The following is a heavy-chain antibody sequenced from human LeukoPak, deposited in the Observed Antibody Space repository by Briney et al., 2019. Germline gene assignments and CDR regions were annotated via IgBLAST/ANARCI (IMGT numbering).Heavy chain of an antibody. J-gene: IGHJ4*02. V-gene: IGHV4-59*12. CDR2: IYYSGST. CDR3: ARVGGVGYDSSGYPYYFDY. Sequence: GSLRLSCAASGFSLSSYSMNWVRQPPGKGLEWIGSIYYSGSTNYNPSLKSRVTMSVDTSKNQFSLKLSSVTAADTAVYYCARVGGVGYDSSGYPYYFDYWGQGTLVTVSS. CDR1: GFSLSSYS. D-gene: IGHD3-22*01.